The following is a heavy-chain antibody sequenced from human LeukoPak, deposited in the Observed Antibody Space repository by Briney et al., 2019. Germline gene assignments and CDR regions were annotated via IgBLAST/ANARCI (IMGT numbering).Heavy chain of an antibody. CDR3: ARGGDIVVVPAAILSY. V-gene: IGHV3-74*01. J-gene: IGHJ4*02. CDR2: INSDGSST. Sequence: PGGFLRLSCAASGFTFSSYWMHWVRQAPGKGVVWVSRINSDGSSTSYAASVKGRFTISRDNAKNTLYLQMNSLRAEDTAVYYCARGGDIVVVPAAILSYWGQGTLVTVSS. D-gene: IGHD2-2*02. CDR1: GFTFSSYW.